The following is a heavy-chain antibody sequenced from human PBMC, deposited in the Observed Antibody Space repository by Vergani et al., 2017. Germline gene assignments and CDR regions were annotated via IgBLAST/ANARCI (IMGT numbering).Heavy chain of an antibody. Sequence: QVQLVQSGAEVKKPGSSVKVSCKSSGGTFSNHVLAWVRQAPGQGLEYMGEIIPFFGTAYYAQKFQGRVTITADASTTTAYMELTDLRSEDTAIYYCASGRPTDDSHYLPMGFAFWGRGTLVTVSS. J-gene: IGHJ5*01. V-gene: IGHV1-69*01. D-gene: IGHD4-11*01. CDR3: ASGRPTDDSHYLPMGFAF. CDR2: IIPFFGTA. CDR1: GGTFSNHV.